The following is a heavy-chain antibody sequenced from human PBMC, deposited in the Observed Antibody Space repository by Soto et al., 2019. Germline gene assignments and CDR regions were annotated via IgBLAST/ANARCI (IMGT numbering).Heavy chain of an antibody. CDR3: ARLNDDYSNYGGYYYYYMDV. CDR1: GGSISSYY. V-gene: IGHV4-59*08. D-gene: IGHD4-4*01. Sequence: SETLSLTCTVSGGSISSYYWSWIRQPPGKGLEWIGYIYYSGSTNYNPSLKSRVTISVDTSKNQFSLKLSSVTAADTAVYYCARLNDDYSNYGGYYYYYMDVWGKRTTVTVSS. J-gene: IGHJ6*03. CDR2: IYYSGST.